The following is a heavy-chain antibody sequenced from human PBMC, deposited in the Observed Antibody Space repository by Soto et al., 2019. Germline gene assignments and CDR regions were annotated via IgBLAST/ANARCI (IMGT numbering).Heavy chain of an antibody. CDR2: ILYSGDT. V-gene: IGHV4-39*01. CDR1: SGSISDTSSL. CDR3: ARQGRNTKIVILRHYATDF. Sequence: LSLTCSVSSGSISDTSSLWGWIRHPPVKGLEWIGAILYSGDTYYSESLKSRVTMSVDTAKNQFSLKLNSVTAADTAVYYCARQGRNTKIVILRHYATDFWGQGTAVTVSS. J-gene: IGHJ6*02. D-gene: IGHD3-22*01.